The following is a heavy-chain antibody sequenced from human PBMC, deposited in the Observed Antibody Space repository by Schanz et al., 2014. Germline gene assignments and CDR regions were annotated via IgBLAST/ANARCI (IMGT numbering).Heavy chain of an antibody. J-gene: IGHJ5*02. D-gene: IGHD6-13*01. CDR3: ARGRARQLVHWFDP. Sequence: QVQLVESGGGVVQPGRSLRLSCAASGFSFSTYAMHWVRQAPGKGLEWVAVILYDGSKTYYADSVKGRFTISRDNSKNTLYLQMNSLRAEDTAVYYCARGRARQLVHWFDPWGQGTLVTVSS. CDR1: GFSFSTYA. CDR2: ILYDGSKT. V-gene: IGHV3-30*14.